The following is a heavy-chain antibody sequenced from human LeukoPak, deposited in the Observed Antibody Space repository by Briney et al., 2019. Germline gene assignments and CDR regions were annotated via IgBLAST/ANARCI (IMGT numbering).Heavy chain of an antibody. V-gene: IGHV4-39*01. Sequence: SETLSLTCTVSGGSISSSSYYWGWIRQPPGKGLEWIGSIYYSGSTYYNPSLKSRVTISVDTSKNQFSLQLNSVTPEDTAVYYCARALVRGVIQFDYWGQGTLVTVSS. J-gene: IGHJ4*02. D-gene: IGHD3-10*01. CDR1: GGSISSSSYY. CDR2: IYYSGST. CDR3: ARALVRGVIQFDY.